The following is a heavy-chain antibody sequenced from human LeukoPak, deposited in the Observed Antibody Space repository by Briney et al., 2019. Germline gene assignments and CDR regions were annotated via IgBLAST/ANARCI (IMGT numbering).Heavy chain of an antibody. CDR2: SGTGGAT. J-gene: IGHJ5*01. Sequence: GGSLRLSRVASGFIFWNYAMSWLRQAPGKGLQWVSQSGTGGATWYAGFARDRFTISRDNSKKTLYLQMSGLRVEDTAMYYCVKDPRDTYGTNWFVSWGQGTLLIVSS. V-gene: IGHV3-23*01. CDR1: GFIFWNYA. D-gene: IGHD2-21*01. CDR3: VKDPRDTYGTNWFVS.